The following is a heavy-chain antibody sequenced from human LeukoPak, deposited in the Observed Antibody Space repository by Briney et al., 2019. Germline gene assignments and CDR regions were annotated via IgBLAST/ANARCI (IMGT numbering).Heavy chain of an antibody. D-gene: IGHD3-9*01. V-gene: IGHV3-33*01. J-gene: IGHJ1*01. Sequence: PGGSLRLSCAASGFTFSSYGMHWVRQAPGKGLEWEAVIWYDGSNKYYADSVKGRFTISRDNSKNTLYLQMNSLRAEDTAVYYCARDRGYDILTGYYGAEYFQHWGQGTLVTVSS. CDR1: GFTFSSYG. CDR3: ARDRGYDILTGYYGAEYFQH. CDR2: IWYDGSNK.